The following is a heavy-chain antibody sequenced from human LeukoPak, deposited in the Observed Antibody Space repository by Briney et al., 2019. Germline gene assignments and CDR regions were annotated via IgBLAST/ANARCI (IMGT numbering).Heavy chain of an antibody. D-gene: IGHD6-13*01. V-gene: IGHV3-7*01. CDR1: GFTFSSYW. J-gene: IGHJ3*01. CDR3: ARPRGITAAPGA. Sequence: GGSLRLSCAAPGFTFSSYWMSWVRQAPGKGLEWVANIRQDGSEKYYVDSVKGRFTISRDNAKNSLYLQMNSLRVEDTAVYYCARPRGITAAPGAWGQGTLVTVSS. CDR2: IRQDGSEK.